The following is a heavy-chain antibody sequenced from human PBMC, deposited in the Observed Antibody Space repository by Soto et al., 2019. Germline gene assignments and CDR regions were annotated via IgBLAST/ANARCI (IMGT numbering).Heavy chain of an antibody. CDR3: ARVGYGGYADSEY. CDR1: GHSFTSYW. Sequence: PWESLTMTCTCSGHSFTSYWIGWVRQMPGKGLEWMGIIYPGDSDTRYSPSFQGQVTISADKSISTPYLQWSSVKASDTAIYYCARVGYGGYADSEYWGQGTLVKVSS. V-gene: IGHV5-51*01. J-gene: IGHJ4*02. CDR2: IYPGDSDT. D-gene: IGHD4-17*01.